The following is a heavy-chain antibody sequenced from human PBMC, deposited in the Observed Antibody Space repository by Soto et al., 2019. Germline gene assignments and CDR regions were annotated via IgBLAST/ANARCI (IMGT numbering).Heavy chain of an antibody. V-gene: IGHV4-34*01. Sequence: PSETLSLTCAVYGGSFSGYYWSWIRQPPGKGLEWIGEINHSGSTNYNPSLKSRVTISVDTSKNQFSLKLSSVTAADTAVYYCARGRDYDFWSGKAYYDYWGQGTLVTVSS. J-gene: IGHJ4*02. CDR1: GGSFSGYY. D-gene: IGHD3-3*01. CDR2: INHSGST. CDR3: ARGRDYDFWSGKAYYDY.